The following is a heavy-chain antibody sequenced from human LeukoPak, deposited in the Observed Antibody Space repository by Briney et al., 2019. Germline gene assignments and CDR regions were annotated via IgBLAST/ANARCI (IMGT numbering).Heavy chain of an antibody. Sequence: AGGSLRLSCAASGFTFSSYAMSWVRQAPGKGLEWVSAISGSGGSTSYAASVKGRFTISRDNSKNTLYLQMNSLRAEDTAVYYCARGGHRQQQLDYWGQGTLVTVSS. J-gene: IGHJ4*02. CDR3: ARGGHRQQQLDY. V-gene: IGHV3-23*01. D-gene: IGHD6-13*01. CDR1: GFTFSSYA. CDR2: ISGSGGST.